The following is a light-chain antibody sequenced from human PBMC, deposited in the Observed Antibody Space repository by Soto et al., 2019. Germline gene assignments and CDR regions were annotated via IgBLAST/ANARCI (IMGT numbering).Light chain of an antibody. J-gene: IGLJ2*01. CDR2: EVS. Sequence: QSALTQPPSASGSPGQSVTISCTGTSSDVGGYNYVSWYQQHPGKAPKVMIYEVSKRPSGVPDRFSGSKSGNTASLTVSGLRAEDKADYYCSSFAGSNNLVFGGGTKVTVL. CDR3: SSFAGSNNLV. V-gene: IGLV2-8*01. CDR1: SSDVGGYNY.